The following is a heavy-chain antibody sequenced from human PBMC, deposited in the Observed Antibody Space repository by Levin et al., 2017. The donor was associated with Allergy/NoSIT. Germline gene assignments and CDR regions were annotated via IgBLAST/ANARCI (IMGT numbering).Heavy chain of an antibody. CDR3: TRVYCTITSCYAGFFQH. CDR2: IRSKAYGGTT. D-gene: IGHD2-2*01. V-gene: IGHV3-49*04. Sequence: GGSLRLSCTVSGFTFSNFGMTWVRQAPGKGLQWVAFIRSKAYGGTTEYAASVNGRFTISIDDSRSIAYLQMNSLTTEDTATCFCTRVYCTITSCYAGFFQHWGQGTLVTVSS. J-gene: IGHJ1*01. CDR1: GFTFSNFG.